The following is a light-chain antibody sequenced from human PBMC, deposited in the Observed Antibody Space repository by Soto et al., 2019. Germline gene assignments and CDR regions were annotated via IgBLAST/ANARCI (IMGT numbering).Light chain of an antibody. J-gene: IGLJ2*01. CDR3: CSYAGSDTFEVV. Sequence: QSALTQPRSVSGSPGQSVTISCTGTSSDVGGYNYVSWYQQHPGKAPKLMIYDVSKRPSGVPDRFSGSKSGNTASLTISGLQVEDEADSYCCSYAGSDTFEVVFGGGTKVTVL. CDR2: DVS. CDR1: SSDVGGYNY. V-gene: IGLV2-11*01.